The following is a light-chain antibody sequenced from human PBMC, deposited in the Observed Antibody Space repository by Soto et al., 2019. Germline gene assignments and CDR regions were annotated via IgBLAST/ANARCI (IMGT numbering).Light chain of an antibody. CDR3: AAWDDSLSANYV. Sequence: QSVLTQPPSASGTPGQRVTISCSGSSSNIGSNYVYWYQQLPGTAPKLLIYRNNQRPSGVPDRFSGSKSGTSASLAISGRRSEDEADYYCAAWDDSLSANYVFGTGTKLTVL. V-gene: IGLV1-47*01. J-gene: IGLJ1*01. CDR1: SSNIGSNY. CDR2: RNN.